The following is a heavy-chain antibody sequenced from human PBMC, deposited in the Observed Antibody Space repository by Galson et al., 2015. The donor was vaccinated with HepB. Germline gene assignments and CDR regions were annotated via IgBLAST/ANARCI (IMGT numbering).Heavy chain of an antibody. Sequence: SVKVSCKASGYTFTSYGISWVRQAPGQGLEWMGWISAYNGNTSYAQKLQGRVTMTTDTSTSTAYMELRSLRSDDTAVYYCARGDYYDSSLFAFDIWGQGTMVTVSS. D-gene: IGHD3-22*01. V-gene: IGHV1-18*04. J-gene: IGHJ3*02. CDR3: ARGDYYDSSLFAFDI. CDR2: ISAYNGNT. CDR1: GYTFTSYG.